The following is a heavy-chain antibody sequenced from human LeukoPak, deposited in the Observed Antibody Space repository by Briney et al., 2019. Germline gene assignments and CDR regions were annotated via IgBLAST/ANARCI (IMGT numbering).Heavy chain of an antibody. J-gene: IGHJ4*02. D-gene: IGHD3-22*01. V-gene: IGHV3-53*01. CDR3: AKDLGGNYDRGGYSDY. CDR1: GVTFSSNY. CDR2: IYSGGST. Sequence: GGSLRLSCAASGVTFSSNYMSWVRQAPGKGLEWGSVIYSGGSTYYADSVKGRFTISRDNSKNTLYLQMNSLRAEDTAVYYCAKDLGGNYDRGGYSDYWGQGTLVTVSS.